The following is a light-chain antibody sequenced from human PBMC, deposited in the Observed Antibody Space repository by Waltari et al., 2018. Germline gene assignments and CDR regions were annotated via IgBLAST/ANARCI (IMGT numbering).Light chain of an antibody. CDR3: CSYAGDALWV. CDR1: SSAIGTYTF. V-gene: IGLV2-23*02. J-gene: IGLJ3*02. Sequence: QSALTQSASVSASPGQSIPTSCTGTSSAIGTYTFVSWYQHHPGKVPNVLIYEVTNRPSGVSNRFSGSKSGYTASLTISGLQAEDEADYYCCSYAGDALWVFGGGTKLTVL. CDR2: EVT.